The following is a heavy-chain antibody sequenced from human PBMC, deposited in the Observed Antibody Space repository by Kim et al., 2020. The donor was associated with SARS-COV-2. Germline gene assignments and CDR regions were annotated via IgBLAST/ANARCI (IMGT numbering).Heavy chain of an antibody. J-gene: IGHJ5*01. V-gene: IGHV4-31*01. CDR3: ARDNLVRYGRLNWFDT. CDR2: IYYSEST. D-gene: IGHD5-18*01. Sequence: SETLSLTCTVSGGSISSGGYYWSWLRQHAGNGLECIGYIYYSESTYYNPSLNRIITISEDTSKNQSFLKLSSVAAAAAAVYCCARDNLVRYGRLNWFDT. CDR1: GGSISSGGYY.